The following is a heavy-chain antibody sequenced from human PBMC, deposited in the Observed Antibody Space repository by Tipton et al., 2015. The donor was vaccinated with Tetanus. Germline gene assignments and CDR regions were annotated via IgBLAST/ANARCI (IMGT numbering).Heavy chain of an antibody. D-gene: IGHD5-18*01. V-gene: IGHV3-9*01. CDR2: ISWNSVNI. CDR3: VRKGGYNDAFDS. Sequence: RSLRLSCVASGFTFEDYAMHWVRQVPGKGLEWVSGISWNSVNIGYGDSVKGRFTISRDNAKNSLYLEIDSLGAEDTAFYYCVRKGGYNDAFDSWGQGTLVSVSS. CDR1: GFTFEDYA. J-gene: IGHJ4*02.